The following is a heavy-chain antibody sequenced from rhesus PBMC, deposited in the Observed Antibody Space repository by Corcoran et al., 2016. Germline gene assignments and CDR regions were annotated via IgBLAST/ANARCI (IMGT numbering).Heavy chain of an antibody. CDR2: IFGGGGMT. Sequence: QVQLQESGPGLLKPSETLSLTCAVSGGSLISNYWSWSRHSPGKRLAWIGYIFGGGGMTSYNPSLKSRVTISADTSTRQFSLKVRSVTAADTALYYCARYGVMYGLDSWGQGVVVTVSS. D-gene: IGHD3-16*01. CDR3: ARYGVMYGLDS. CDR1: GGSLISNY. V-gene: IGHV4-160*01. J-gene: IGHJ6*01.